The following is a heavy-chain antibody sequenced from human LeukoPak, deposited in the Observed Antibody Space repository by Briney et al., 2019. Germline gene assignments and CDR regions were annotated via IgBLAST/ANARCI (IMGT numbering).Heavy chain of an antibody. CDR2: ISGSGDNT. J-gene: IGHJ4*02. V-gene: IGHV3-23*01. Sequence: PGGSLRLSCAASGFTFRSYSMNWVRQAPGKGLEWVSTISGSGDNTYYADSVKGRFTISRDNSKNTLYLQMNSLRAEDTAVYYCAKVTYGSGTYGAFDYWGQGTLVTVSS. CDR1: GFTFRSYS. D-gene: IGHD3-10*01. CDR3: AKVTYGSGTYGAFDY.